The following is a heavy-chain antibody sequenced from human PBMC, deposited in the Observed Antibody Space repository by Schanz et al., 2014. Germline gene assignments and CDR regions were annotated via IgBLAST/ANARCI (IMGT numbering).Heavy chain of an antibody. V-gene: IGHV3-48*01. CDR3: ASGVHVSSLQKGLQF. CDR2: IATSSSTR. CDR1: GFTFSSYG. D-gene: IGHD3-10*01. Sequence: VQLVESGGGVVQFGRSLRLSCVASGFTFSSYGMHWVRQVPGKGLEWLSYIATSSSTRHYADSVKGRVTISRDNAKNSVSLQMRRLRVEGTAVYYCASGVHVSSLQKGLQFWGRGTLVIVSS. J-gene: IGHJ1*01.